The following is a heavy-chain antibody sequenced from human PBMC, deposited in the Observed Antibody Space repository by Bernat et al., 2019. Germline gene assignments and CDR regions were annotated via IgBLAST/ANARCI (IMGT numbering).Heavy chain of an antibody. CDR3: TREPPFKAGHY. J-gene: IGHJ4*02. D-gene: IGHD6-13*01. CDR2: IRSKAYGGTT. Sequence: EVQLVESGGGLVQPGRSLRLSCTASGFTFGDYAMSWVRQAPGKGLEWVGFIRSKAYGGTTEYAASVKGRFTISRDDSKSIAYLQMNSLKTEVTAVYYCTREPPFKAGHYWGQGTLVTVSS. V-gene: IGHV3-49*04. CDR1: GFTFGDYA.